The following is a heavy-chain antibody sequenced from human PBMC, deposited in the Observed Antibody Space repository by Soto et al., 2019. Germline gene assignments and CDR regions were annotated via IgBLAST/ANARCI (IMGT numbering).Heavy chain of an antibody. Sequence: EVQLVESGGGLVKPGGSLRLSCAASGFTFSNAWMSWVRQAPGKGLEWVGRIKSKTDGGTTDYAAPVKGRFTISRDDSKNTLYLPMNRLKTEDTAVYYCTTDLLPCSSTSCHNLGYYYYGMDVWGQGTTVTVSS. CDR3: TTDLLPCSSTSCHNLGYYYYGMDV. J-gene: IGHJ6*02. V-gene: IGHV3-15*01. CDR2: IKSKTDGGTT. D-gene: IGHD2-2*01. CDR1: GFTFSNAW.